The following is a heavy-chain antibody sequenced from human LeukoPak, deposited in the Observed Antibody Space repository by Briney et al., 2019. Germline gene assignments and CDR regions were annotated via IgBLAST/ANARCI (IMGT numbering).Heavy chain of an antibody. Sequence: ASVKVSCKASGYTFTSYGISWVRQAPGQGLEWMGWTSAYNGNTNYAQKLQGRVTMTTDTSTSTAYMELRSLRSDDTAVYYCARDPKRRYYYDSSGLIDYWGQGTLVTVSS. CDR3: ARDPKRRYYYDSSGLIDY. D-gene: IGHD3-22*01. CDR1: GYTFTSYG. J-gene: IGHJ4*02. V-gene: IGHV1-18*01. CDR2: TSAYNGNT.